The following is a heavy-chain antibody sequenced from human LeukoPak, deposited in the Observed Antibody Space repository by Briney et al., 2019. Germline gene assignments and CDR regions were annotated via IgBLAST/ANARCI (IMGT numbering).Heavy chain of an antibody. CDR3: ARGYCSGGSCFYFDY. J-gene: IGHJ4*02. D-gene: IGHD2-15*01. CDR2: IIPILGIA. Sequence: SVKVSCKASGGTFSIYTISWVRQAPGQGLEWMGRIIPILGIANYAQKFQGRVTITADKSTSTAYMELSSLRSEDTAVYYCARGYCSGGSCFYFDYWGQGTLLTVSS. CDR1: GGTFSIYT. V-gene: IGHV1-69*02.